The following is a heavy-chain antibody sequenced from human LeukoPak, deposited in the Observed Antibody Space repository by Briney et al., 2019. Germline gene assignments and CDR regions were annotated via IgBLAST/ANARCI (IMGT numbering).Heavy chain of an antibody. CDR1: GYSFTSYW. V-gene: IGHV5-51*01. CDR3: ARQGGLYYYDSSGSKYYFDY. D-gene: IGHD3-22*01. Sequence: GESLKISCKGSGYSFTSYWIGWVRQMPGKGLEWMGIIYPGDSDARYSPSFQGQVTISADKSISTAYLQWSSLKASDTAMYYCARQGGLYYYDSSGSKYYFDYWGQGTLVTVSS. J-gene: IGHJ4*02. CDR2: IYPGDSDA.